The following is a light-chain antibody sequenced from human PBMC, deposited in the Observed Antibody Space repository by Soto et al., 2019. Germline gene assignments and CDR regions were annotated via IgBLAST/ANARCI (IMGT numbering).Light chain of an antibody. V-gene: IGKV3-11*01. Sequence: EIVLTQSPATLSLSPRERATLSCRTSQSVSTSLIWYQQRPGQPPRPLIYDASDRATGIPARFSGSGSGTDFTLTISSLEPEDFAVYYCQQRKEWPITFGQGTRLEIK. CDR3: QQRKEWPIT. J-gene: IGKJ5*01. CDR1: QSVSTS. CDR2: DAS.